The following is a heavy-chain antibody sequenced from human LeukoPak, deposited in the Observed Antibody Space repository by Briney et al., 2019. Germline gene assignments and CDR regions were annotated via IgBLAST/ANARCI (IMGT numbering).Heavy chain of an antibody. V-gene: IGHV1-69*06. CDR3: ATGLVGATLFDY. Sequence: SVKVSCKASGGTFSSYAISWVRQAPGQGLEWMGGIIPIFGTANYAQRFQGRVTITADKSTSTAYMELSSLRSEDTAVYYCATGLVGATLFDYWGQGTLVTVSS. CDR1: GGTFSSYA. J-gene: IGHJ4*02. D-gene: IGHD1-26*01. CDR2: IIPIFGTA.